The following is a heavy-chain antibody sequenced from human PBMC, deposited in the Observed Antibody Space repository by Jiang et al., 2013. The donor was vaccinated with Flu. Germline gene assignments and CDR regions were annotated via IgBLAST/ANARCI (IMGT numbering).Heavy chain of an antibody. J-gene: IGHJ5*02. CDR1: GGSVSSGSYY. V-gene: IGHV4-61*01. CDR2: IYYSGST. Sequence: CTVSGGSVSSGSYYWSWIRQPPGKGLEWIGYIYYSGSTNYNPSLKSRVTISVDSSKNQFSLKLSSVTAADTAVYYCARQGGNSSSWYGLDWFDPWGQGTLVTVSS. CDR3: ARQGGNSSSWYGLDWFDP. D-gene: IGHD6-13*01.